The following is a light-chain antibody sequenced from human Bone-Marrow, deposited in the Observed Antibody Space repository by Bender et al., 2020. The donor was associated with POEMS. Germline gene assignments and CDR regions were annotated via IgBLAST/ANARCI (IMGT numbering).Light chain of an antibody. J-gene: IGLJ1*01. CDR2: DVH. CDR3: CSFAGTYTYV. V-gene: IGLV2-11*01. Sequence: QSALTQPASVSGSPGQSITISCTGTSSDVGGFNYVSWYQQHPGKAPKLVIFDVHKRPSGVPPRFSASKSGFTASLTSSGLQTEDEADYFCCSFAGTYTYVFGSGTTVTVL. CDR1: SSDVGGFNY.